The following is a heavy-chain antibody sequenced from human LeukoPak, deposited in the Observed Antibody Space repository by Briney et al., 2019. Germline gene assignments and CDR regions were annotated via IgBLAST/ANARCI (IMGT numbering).Heavy chain of an antibody. CDR1: GFTFNSHA. D-gene: IGHD3-22*01. CDR2: ISSSSRYM. V-gene: IGHV3-21*01. Sequence: PGGSLRLSCAASGFTFNSHAMAWVRQAPGKGLEWVSSISSSSRYMYYADSVKGRFTISRDDAKNSLYLQMNSLRAEDTAVYYCARSRSGYYEDYWGQGTLVTVSS. J-gene: IGHJ4*02. CDR3: ARSRSGYYEDY.